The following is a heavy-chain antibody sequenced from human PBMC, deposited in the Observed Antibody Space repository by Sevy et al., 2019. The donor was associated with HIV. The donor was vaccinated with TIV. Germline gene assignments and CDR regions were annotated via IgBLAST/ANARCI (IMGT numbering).Heavy chain of an antibody. V-gene: IGHV3-23*01. D-gene: IGHD3-22*01. Sequence: GESLKISCAASGFTFSSYAMSWVRQAPGKGLEWVSAISGSGGSTYYADSVKGRFTISRDNSKNTLYLQMNSLRAEDTALYYCAKDLMCKPYYDSSGYYFPCAFDIWGQGTMVTVSS. CDR3: AKDLMCKPYYDSSGYYFPCAFDI. CDR1: GFTFSSYA. J-gene: IGHJ3*02. CDR2: ISGSGGST.